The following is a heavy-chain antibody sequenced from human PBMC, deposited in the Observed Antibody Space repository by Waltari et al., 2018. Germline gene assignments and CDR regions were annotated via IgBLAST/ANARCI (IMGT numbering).Heavy chain of an antibody. V-gene: IGHV3-7*01. CDR1: GFTFSSYW. Sequence: EVQLVESGGGLVQPGGSLRLSCAASGFTFSSYWMSWVRQAPGKGLELVANIKQDGSEKYYVDSVKGRFTISRDNAKNSLYLQMNSLRAEDTAVYYCARASRITIFGVVIPYFDYWGQGTLVTVSS. CDR2: IKQDGSEK. J-gene: IGHJ4*02. CDR3: ARASRITIFGVVIPYFDY. D-gene: IGHD3-3*01.